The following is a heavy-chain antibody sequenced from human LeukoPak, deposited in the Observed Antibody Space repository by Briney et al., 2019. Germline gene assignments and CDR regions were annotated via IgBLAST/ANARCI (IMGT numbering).Heavy chain of an antibody. CDR3: ASSLLWFGELHFDY. CDR1: GGSLSSYY. Sequence: PSETLSLTCTVSGGSLSSYYWSWIRQPPGKGLEWIGYIYYSGSTNYNPSLKSRVTISVDTSKNQFSLKLSSVTAADTAVYYCASSLLWFGELHFDYWGQGTLVTVSS. V-gene: IGHV4-59*01. CDR2: IYYSGST. J-gene: IGHJ4*02. D-gene: IGHD3-10*01.